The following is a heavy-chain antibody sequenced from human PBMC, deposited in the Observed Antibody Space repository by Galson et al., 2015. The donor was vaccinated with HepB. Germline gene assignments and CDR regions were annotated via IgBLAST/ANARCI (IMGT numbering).Heavy chain of an antibody. CDR3: ARGNAPYTALATHDYHHNNMYV. V-gene: IGHV1-2*06. CDR2: INPHSGGT. CDR1: GYSFTGYF. D-gene: IGHD5-18*01. Sequence: SVKVSCKASGYSFTGYFIHWVRQAPGQGLEWMGRINPHSGGTKYAQKFQGRVTMTRDTSIATAYMQLTRLRFDDTAVYYCARGNAPYTALATHDYHHNNMYVWGQGTTVTVSS. J-gene: IGHJ6*02.